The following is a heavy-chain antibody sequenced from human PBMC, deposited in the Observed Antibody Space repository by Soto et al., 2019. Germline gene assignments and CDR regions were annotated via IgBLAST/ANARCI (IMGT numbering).Heavy chain of an antibody. CDR3: ARDEQKLVLGAFDM. CDR1: GGTFSSYA. J-gene: IGHJ3*02. V-gene: IGHV1-69*13. D-gene: IGHD6-6*01. Sequence: SVKVSCKASGGTFSSYAISWVRQAPGQGLEWMGGIIPIFGTANYAQKFQGRVTITADESTSTAYMELSSLRSEDTAVYYCARDEQKLVLGAFDMWGQGTMVTVSS. CDR2: IIPIFGTA.